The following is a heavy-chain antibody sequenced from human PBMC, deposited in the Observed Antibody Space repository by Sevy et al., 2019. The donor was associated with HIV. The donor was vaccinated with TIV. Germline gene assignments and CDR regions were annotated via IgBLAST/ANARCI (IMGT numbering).Heavy chain of an antibody. D-gene: IGHD3-22*01. CDR2: ISYDGSNK. CDR1: GFTFSSYG. J-gene: IGHJ4*02. CDR3: AKDHSTMIVAPYFDY. Sequence: GGSLRLFCAASGFTFSSYGMHWVRQAPGKGLEWVAVISYDGSNKYYADSVKGRFTISRDNSKNTLYLQMNSLRAEDTAVYYCAKDHSTMIVAPYFDYWGQGTLVTVSS. V-gene: IGHV3-30*18.